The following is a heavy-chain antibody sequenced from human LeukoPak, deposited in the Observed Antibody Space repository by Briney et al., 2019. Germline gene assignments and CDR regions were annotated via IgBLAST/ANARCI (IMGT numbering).Heavy chain of an antibody. CDR3: ATDYDYVWGSYRENDAFDI. CDR2: FDPEDGET. J-gene: IGHJ3*02. CDR1: GYTLTELS. V-gene: IGHV1-24*01. Sequence: ASVKVSCKVSGYTLTELSMHWVRQAPGKGLEWMGGFDPEDGETIYAQKFQGRVTMTEDTSTDTAYVELSSLRSEDTAVYYCATDYDYVWGSYRENDAFDIWGQGTMVTVSS. D-gene: IGHD3-16*02.